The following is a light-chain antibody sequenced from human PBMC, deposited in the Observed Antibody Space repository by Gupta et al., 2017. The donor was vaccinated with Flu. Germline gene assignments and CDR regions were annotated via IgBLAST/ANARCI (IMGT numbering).Light chain of an antibody. CDR3: YSYTTSSTPWV. CDR2: EVS. CDR1: SSDVGGSKY. J-gene: IGLJ3*02. Sequence: TISCTGTSSDVGGSKYVSWYEHHPGKAPKLIIFEVSHRPSGVSNRFSGSKSGNTASLTISGLQADDEADYYCYSYTTSSTPWVFGGGTKLTVL. V-gene: IGLV2-14*01.